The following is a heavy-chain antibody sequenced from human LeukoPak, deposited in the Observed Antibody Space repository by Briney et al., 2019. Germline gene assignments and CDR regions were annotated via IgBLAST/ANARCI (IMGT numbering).Heavy chain of an antibody. V-gene: IGHV3-74*01. CDR2: INTDGRS. Sequence: GGSLRLSCAASGFTFSYTWMHWVRQAPRKGRGWVARINTDGRSFYADSVKGRFIISRDDAKNTVYLQMNSLRAEDTAVYYCARDYYYTTDYWGQGTMVTVAS. J-gene: IGHJ4*02. CDR3: ARDYYYTTDY. D-gene: IGHD2-2*02. CDR1: GFTFSYTW.